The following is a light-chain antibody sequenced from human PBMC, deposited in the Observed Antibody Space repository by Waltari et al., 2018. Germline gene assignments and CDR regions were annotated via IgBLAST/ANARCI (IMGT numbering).Light chain of an antibody. J-gene: IGLJ3*02. CDR3: AAWDDSLSGWV. CDR1: SSNLGSTY. Sequence: QSVLTQPPSASGTPGQRVTISCSGSSSNLGSTYVYWYQQLPGTAPKLHIYRNNQRPSGVPARFSGSKSGTSASLAISGLRSEDEADYYCAAWDDSLSGWVFGGGTKLTVL. V-gene: IGLV1-47*01. CDR2: RNN.